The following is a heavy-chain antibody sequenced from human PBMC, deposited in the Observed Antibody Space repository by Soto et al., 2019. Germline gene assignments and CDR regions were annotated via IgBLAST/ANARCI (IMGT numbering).Heavy chain of an antibody. CDR1: GFTFSSYG. Sequence: GGSLRLSCAASGFTFSSYGMHWVRQAPGKGLEWVAVISYNGSNKYYADSVKGRFTISRDKSKNTLYLKMNSLSSEDTAVYYCARDYYHSSGYYNLPDAFDIWGQGTMVTVSS. V-gene: IGHV3-30*03. J-gene: IGHJ3*02. CDR2: ISYNGSNK. D-gene: IGHD3-22*01. CDR3: ARDYYHSSGYYNLPDAFDI.